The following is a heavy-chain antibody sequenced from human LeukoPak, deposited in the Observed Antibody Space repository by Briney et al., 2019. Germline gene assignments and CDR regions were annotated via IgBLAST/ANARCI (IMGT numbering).Heavy chain of an antibody. CDR2: IYYSGST. D-gene: IGHD6-13*01. V-gene: IGHV4-59*11. J-gene: IGHJ4*02. Sequence: SEILSLTCTVSGGSISSHYWSRIRQPPGKGLEWIGYIYYSGSTNYNPSLKSRVTISVDTSKNQFSLKLSSVTAADTAVYYCARVKSRGSSWSYYFDYWGQGTLVTVSS. CDR3: ARVKSRGSSWSYYFDY. CDR1: GGSISSHY.